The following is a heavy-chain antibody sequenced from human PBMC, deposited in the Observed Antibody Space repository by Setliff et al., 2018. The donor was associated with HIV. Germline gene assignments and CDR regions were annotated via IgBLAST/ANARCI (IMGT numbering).Heavy chain of an antibody. J-gene: IGHJ1*01. Sequence: PSETLSLTCAVYGGSFSAYYWSRIRQTPGKGLEWIGEINHSGGTNYNPSPKSRVTMSVDTSKNQFSLKLSSVTAADTAVFYCARGGYSYGFGRHRAYFQYWGQGTQVTVSS. V-gene: IGHV4-34*01. CDR1: GGSFSAYY. D-gene: IGHD5-18*01. CDR2: INHSGGT. CDR3: ARGGYSYGFGRHRAYFQY.